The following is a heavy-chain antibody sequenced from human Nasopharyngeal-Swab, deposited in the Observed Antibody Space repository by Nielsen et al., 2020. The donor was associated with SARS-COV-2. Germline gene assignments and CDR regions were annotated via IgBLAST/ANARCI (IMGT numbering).Heavy chain of an antibody. Sequence: GESLKISCVGSGFIFSTYNLNWVRQAPGKGLEWVSSISHTGSDIYYADSVKGRFTTSRDNAKNSVYLQMNSLRAEDTAVYYCARGFGSGRHWGQGTLVTVSS. CDR1: GFIFSTYN. D-gene: IGHD3-10*01. CDR2: ISHTGSDI. CDR3: ARGFGSGRH. J-gene: IGHJ4*02. V-gene: IGHV3-21*01.